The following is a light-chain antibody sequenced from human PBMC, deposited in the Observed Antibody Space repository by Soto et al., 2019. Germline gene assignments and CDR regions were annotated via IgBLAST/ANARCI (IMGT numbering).Light chain of an antibody. J-gene: IGKJ2*01. CDR3: QHYGASQYT. CDR2: GAS. Sequence: IVLTQSPGTLSLSPGETATLSCRASQSVTSSNLAWYQQRPGQAPRLLIYGASNRATGIAEKFSGSGSGADFRLTISRLEPEDFAVYYCQHYGASQYTFDQGTKLEIK. CDR1: QSVTSSN. V-gene: IGKV3-20*01.